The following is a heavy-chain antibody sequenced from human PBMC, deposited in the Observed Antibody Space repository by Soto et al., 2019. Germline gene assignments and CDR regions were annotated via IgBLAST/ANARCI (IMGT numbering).Heavy chain of an antibody. J-gene: IGHJ5*02. CDR2: IYVTGAV. Sequence: PSETLSLTCSVSGAALNSGYYYWSWIRQVPGKGLEWIGHIYVTGAVDYNPSLRDRITISQDTSERQFSLNLRLVAAADTAVYYCARLRIATNNYKWFDPWGQGTLVTVSS. V-gene: IGHV4-31*03. CDR3: ARLRIATNNYKWFDP. CDR1: GAALNSGYYY. D-gene: IGHD2-21*01.